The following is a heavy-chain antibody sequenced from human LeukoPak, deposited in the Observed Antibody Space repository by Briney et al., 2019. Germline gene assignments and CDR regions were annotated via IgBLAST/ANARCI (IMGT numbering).Heavy chain of an antibody. CDR2: IIPIFGTA. CDR1: GYTFSGFY. J-gene: IGHJ4*02. D-gene: IGHD4-17*01. Sequence: GASVKVSCKASGYTFSGFYIHWVRQAPGQGLEWMGGIIPIFGTANYAQKFQGRVTITADESTSTAYMELSSLRSEDTAVYYCAKGDYDVPWGFDYWGQGTLVTVSS. CDR3: AKGDYDVPWGFDY. V-gene: IGHV1-69*13.